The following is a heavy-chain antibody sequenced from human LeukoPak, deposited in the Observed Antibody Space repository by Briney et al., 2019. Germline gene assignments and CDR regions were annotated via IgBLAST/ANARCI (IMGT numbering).Heavy chain of an antibody. Sequence: HSGGSLRLSCAASGFTFSNYDMSWVRQAPGKGLEWVSGIRGSGGSAYYADSVKGRFTISRDNSKNTLNLQMNSLRAEDTAVYYCAKRPGTNAFHCFDYWGQGALVTVSS. CDR3: AKRPGTNAFHCFDY. CDR2: IRGSGGSA. V-gene: IGHV3-23*01. CDR1: GFTFSNYD. D-gene: IGHD2/OR15-2a*01. J-gene: IGHJ4*02.